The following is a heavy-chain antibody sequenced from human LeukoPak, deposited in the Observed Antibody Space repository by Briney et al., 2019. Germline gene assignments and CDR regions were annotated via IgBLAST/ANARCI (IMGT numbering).Heavy chain of an antibody. D-gene: IGHD3-22*01. CDR1: GFTFSDYY. CDR2: ISSRGITI. J-gene: IGHJ4*02. Sequence: GGSLRLSCAASGFTFSDYYMSWIRQAPGKGLEWFSYISSRGITIYYADSVKGRFTISRHDAKNSLYLQMNSLRAEDTAVYYRARVSITMIVVVTYYFDYWGQGPLVTVSS. V-gene: IGHV3-11*04. CDR3: ARVSITMIVVVTYYFDY.